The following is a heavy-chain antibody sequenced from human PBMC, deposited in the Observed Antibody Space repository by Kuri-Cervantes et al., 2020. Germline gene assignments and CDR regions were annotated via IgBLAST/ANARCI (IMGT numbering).Heavy chain of an antibody. J-gene: IGHJ4*02. V-gene: IGHV3-66*02. CDR1: GFTFSSYW. D-gene: IGHD5-18*01. CDR3: AKGGYSYAKGNFDY. Sequence: GESLKISCAASGFTFSSYWMSWVRQAPGKGLEWVSVIYSGGSTYYADSVKGRFTVSRDNSKNTLYLQMNSLRAEDTAVYYCAKGGYSYAKGNFDYWGQGTLVTVSS. CDR2: IYSGGST.